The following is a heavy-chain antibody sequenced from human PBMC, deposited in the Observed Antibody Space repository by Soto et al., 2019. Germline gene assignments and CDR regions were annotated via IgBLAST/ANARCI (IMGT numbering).Heavy chain of an antibody. CDR3: ASTLVWGDFDI. V-gene: IGHV3-74*01. D-gene: IGHD6-13*01. J-gene: IGHJ3*02. CDR2: INSDGSTT. CDR1: GFTFSSYW. Sequence: PGGSLRVSCAASGFTFSSYWMHWVRQAPGKGLVWVSRINSDGSTTSYADSVKGRFTISRDNAKNTLYLQMNSLRAEDTAVYYCASTLVWGDFDIWGLGTMVTVSS.